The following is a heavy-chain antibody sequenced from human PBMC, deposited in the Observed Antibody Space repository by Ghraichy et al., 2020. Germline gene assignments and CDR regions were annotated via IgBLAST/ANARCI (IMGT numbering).Heavy chain of an antibody. Sequence: GGSLRLSCAASGFTFTNYAMSWVRQAPGKGLQWVSSISDSGGSTYYADSVKGRFTISRDNSKNTLYLQMNSLRAEDTAVYYCAKGLSSGWYDLYFDYWGQGTLVTVSS. V-gene: IGHV3-23*01. CDR1: GFTFTNYA. D-gene: IGHD6-19*01. CDR3: AKGLSSGWYDLYFDY. J-gene: IGHJ4*02. CDR2: ISDSGGST.